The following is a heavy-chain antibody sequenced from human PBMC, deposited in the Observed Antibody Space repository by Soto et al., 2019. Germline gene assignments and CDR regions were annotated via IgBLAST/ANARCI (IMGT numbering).Heavy chain of an antibody. CDR2: IFPSDSDT. Sequence: PGESLKISCRTSGYRSTSYWIAWVRQMPGKGLEWMGIIFPSDSDTRYSTSFQGQVTISADRSTSTVFLQWASLKASDTAVYFCARKDKSGYFNWFDPWGQGTLVTVSS. V-gene: IGHV5-51*01. CDR1: GYRSTSYW. CDR3: ARKDKSGYFNWFDP. D-gene: IGHD3-22*01. J-gene: IGHJ5*02.